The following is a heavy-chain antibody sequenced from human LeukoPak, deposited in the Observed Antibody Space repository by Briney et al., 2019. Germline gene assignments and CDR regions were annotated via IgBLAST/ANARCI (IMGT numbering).Heavy chain of an antibody. Sequence: RGSLRLSCAGSGFTFSRYAMHWVRQAPGKGLEWVANIKYDGSEIHYVDSVKGRFTISRDNAKNSVYLQMNSLRAEDTAVYYCAREGTITAYNFDYWGQGTLVTVSS. CDR2: IKYDGSEI. D-gene: IGHD5-12*01. V-gene: IGHV3-7*05. CDR3: AREGTITAYNFDY. CDR1: GFTFSRYA. J-gene: IGHJ4*02.